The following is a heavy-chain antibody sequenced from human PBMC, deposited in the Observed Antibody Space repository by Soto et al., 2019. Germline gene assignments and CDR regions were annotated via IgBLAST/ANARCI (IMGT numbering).Heavy chain of an antibody. Sequence: ASVKVSCKASGYTFTSYGISWVRQAPGQGLEWMGWIDAYNGKTYYEQKLQGRVTMTTDTSTSAAYMELRSLRSDDTALYYCARGITFGGVLNGMDVWGQGTTVTVSS. D-gene: IGHD3-16*01. CDR2: IDAYNGKT. V-gene: IGHV1-18*01. CDR3: ARGITFGGVLNGMDV. J-gene: IGHJ6*02. CDR1: GYTFTSYG.